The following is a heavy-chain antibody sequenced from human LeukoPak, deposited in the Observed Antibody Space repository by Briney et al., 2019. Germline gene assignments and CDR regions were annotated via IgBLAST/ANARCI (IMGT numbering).Heavy chain of an antibody. CDR3: ARDKSSSPHYYYYMDV. Sequence: SETLSLTCTVSGGSISSGSYYWIWIRQPAGKGLEWIGRIYTSGSTNYNPSRNSRVTISVDTSKNQFSLKLSSVTAADTAVYYCARDKSSSPHYYYYMDVWGKGTTVTVSS. J-gene: IGHJ6*03. CDR2: IYTSGST. D-gene: IGHD6-13*01. CDR1: GGSISSGSYY. V-gene: IGHV4-61*02.